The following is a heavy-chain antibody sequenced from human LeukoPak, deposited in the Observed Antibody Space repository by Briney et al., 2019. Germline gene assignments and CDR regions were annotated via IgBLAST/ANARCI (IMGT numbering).Heavy chain of an antibody. Sequence: KAGGSLRLSCAASGFTFSSYSMNWVRQAPGKGLEWVSSISSSSSYIYYADSVKGRFTISRDNAKNSLYLQMNSLRAEDTAVYYCAGSTQEHYHYYYYMDVWGKGTTVTVSS. CDR1: GFTFSSYS. V-gene: IGHV3-21*01. CDR3: AGSTQEHYHYYYYMDV. CDR2: ISSSSSYI. J-gene: IGHJ6*03. D-gene: IGHD1-1*01.